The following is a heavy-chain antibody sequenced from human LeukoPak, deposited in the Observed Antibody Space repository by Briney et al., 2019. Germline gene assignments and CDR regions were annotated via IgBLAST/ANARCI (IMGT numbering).Heavy chain of an antibody. J-gene: IGHJ4*02. D-gene: IGHD6-19*01. CDR3: AREYSSGGYHFADY. Sequence: SETLSLTCTVPGGSISSYYRSWIRQPAGEGLGWIGRIYTRGGTNYNPSPKSRATIPVDTSKNQSSLIFSSVTAAATAVHYIAREYSSGGYHFADYWGQGTLVTVAS. V-gene: IGHV4-4*07. CDR2: IYTRGGT. CDR1: GGSISSYY.